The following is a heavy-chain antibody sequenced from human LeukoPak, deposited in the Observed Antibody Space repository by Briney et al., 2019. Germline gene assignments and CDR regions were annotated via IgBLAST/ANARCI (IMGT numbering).Heavy chain of an antibody. CDR3: ARDMTTMVRGVETDDY. V-gene: IGHV1-46*01. CDR2: INPSGGST. D-gene: IGHD3-10*01. Sequence: GASVKVSCKASGYTFTSYYMHWVRQAPGQGLEWMGIINPSGGSTSYAQKFQGRVTMTRDTSTSTVYMELSSLRSEDTAVYYCARDMTTMVRGVETDDYWGQGTLVTASS. CDR1: GYTFTSYY. J-gene: IGHJ4*02.